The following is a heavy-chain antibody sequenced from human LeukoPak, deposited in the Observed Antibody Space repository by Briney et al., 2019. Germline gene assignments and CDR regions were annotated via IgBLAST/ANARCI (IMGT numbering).Heavy chain of an antibody. CDR2: VYYSGST. V-gene: IGHV4-59*12. J-gene: IGHJ5*02. Sequence: SETLSLTCTVSGGSISTYYWSWIRQPPGKGLEWIGYVYYSGSTNYNPSLMGRVTMSVDTSKKQFSLKLSSVTAADTAVYYCAKNGQSGFSFDPWGQGTLVIVSS. CDR3: AKNGQSGFSFDP. D-gene: IGHD3-3*01. CDR1: GGSISTYY.